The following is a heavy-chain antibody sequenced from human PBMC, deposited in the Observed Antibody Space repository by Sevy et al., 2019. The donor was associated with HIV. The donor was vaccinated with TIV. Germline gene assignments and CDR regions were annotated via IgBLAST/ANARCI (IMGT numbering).Heavy chain of an antibody. J-gene: IGHJ4*02. D-gene: IGHD2-2*02. Sequence: GGSLRLSCTASGFTFGDYAMSWVRQAPGKGLEWVGFIRSKAYGGTTEYAASVKGRFTSTRDDSKSIAYLQMNSLKTEETAVYYCTVKDIVVVPAAITGDEFDYWGQGTLVTVSS. CDR3: TVKDIVVVPAAITGDEFDY. V-gene: IGHV3-49*04. CDR2: IRSKAYGGTT. CDR1: GFTFGDYA.